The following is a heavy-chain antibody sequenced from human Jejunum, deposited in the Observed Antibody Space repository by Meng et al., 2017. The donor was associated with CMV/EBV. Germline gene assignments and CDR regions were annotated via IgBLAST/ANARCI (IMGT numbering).Heavy chain of an antibody. D-gene: IGHD2-21*01. V-gene: IGHV3-15*01. Sequence: CAASGFTFSNAWMNWVRQAPGKGLEWVGRVKSEIDGATTDYAAPVKGRFTISRDDSKNTVYMQLNSLKSEDTGVYYCTTGGVVGSWGQGTLVAVSS. CDR2: VKSEIDGATT. CDR1: GFTFSNAW. CDR3: TTGGVVGS. J-gene: IGHJ4*02.